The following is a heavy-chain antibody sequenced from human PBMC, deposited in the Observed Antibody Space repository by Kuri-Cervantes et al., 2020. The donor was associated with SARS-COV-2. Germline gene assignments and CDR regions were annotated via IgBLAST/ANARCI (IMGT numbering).Heavy chain of an antibody. J-gene: IGHJ4*02. D-gene: IGHD2-15*01. CDR2: ISGSGGST. CDR1: GFTFSSYA. CDR3: ATDILDPRYSKRLDY. V-gene: IGHV3-23*01. Sequence: GSLRLSCAASGFTFSSYAMSWVRQAPGKGLEWVSAISGSGGSTYYADSVKGRFTISRDNSKNTLYLQMNSLRAEDTAVYYCATDILDPRYSKRLDYWGQGTLVTVSS.